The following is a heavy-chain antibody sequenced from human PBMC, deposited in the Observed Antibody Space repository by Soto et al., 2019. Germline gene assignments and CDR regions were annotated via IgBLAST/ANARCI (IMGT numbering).Heavy chain of an antibody. V-gene: IGHV1-8*01. J-gene: IGHJ5*02. Sequence: ASVKVSCKASGYTFTSYDINWVRQATGQGLEWMGWMNPNSGNTGYAQKFQGRVTMTRNTSISTAYMELSSLGSEDTAVYYCARVGFCSSTSCHSGGYNWFDPWGQGTLVTVSS. CDR2: MNPNSGNT. CDR3: ARVGFCSSTSCHSGGYNWFDP. D-gene: IGHD2-2*01. CDR1: GYTFTSYD.